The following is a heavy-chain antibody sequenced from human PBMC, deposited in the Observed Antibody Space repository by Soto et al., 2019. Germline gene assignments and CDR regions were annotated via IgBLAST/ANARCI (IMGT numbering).Heavy chain of an antibody. CDR1: GGSISSGGYY. V-gene: IGHV4-31*03. D-gene: IGHD5-12*01. CDR3: ASTRAYSGYVFY. Sequence: PSETLSLTCTVSGGSISSGGYYWSWIRQHPGKGLEWIGYIYYSGSTYYNPSLKSRVTISVDTSKNQFSLKLSSVTAADTAVYYCASTRAYSGYVFYWGQGTLFTISS. CDR2: IYYSGST. J-gene: IGHJ4*02.